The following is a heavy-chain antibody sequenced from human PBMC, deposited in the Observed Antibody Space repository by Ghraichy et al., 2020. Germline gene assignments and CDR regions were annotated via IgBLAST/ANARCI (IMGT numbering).Heavy chain of an antibody. CDR1: GFTFSSYA. V-gene: IGHV3-30*04. CDR2: ISYDGSSK. D-gene: IGHD6-6*01. CDR3: ARGDSSSASLAY. J-gene: IGHJ4*02. Sequence: GGSLRLSCAASGFTFSSYALHWVRQAPGKGLEWVALISYDGSSKYYADSVKGRFTISRDNSKNTLYVQMNSLRAEDTAVYYCARGDSSSASLAYWGQGTLVTVSS.